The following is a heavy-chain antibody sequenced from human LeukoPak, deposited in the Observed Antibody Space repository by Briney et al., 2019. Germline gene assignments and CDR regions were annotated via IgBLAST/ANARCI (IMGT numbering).Heavy chain of an antibody. D-gene: IGHD3-10*01. J-gene: IGHJ6*02. CDR1: GFTFSSYA. V-gene: IGHV3-30*04. CDR2: ISYDGSNK. Sequence: GGSLRLSCAASGFTFSSYAMHWVRQAPGKGLEWVAVISYDGSNKYYADSVKGRFTISRDNSKNTLYLQMNSLRAEDTAVYYCAKGGNDYYYYGMDVWGQGTTVTVSS. CDR3: AKGGNDYYYYGMDV.